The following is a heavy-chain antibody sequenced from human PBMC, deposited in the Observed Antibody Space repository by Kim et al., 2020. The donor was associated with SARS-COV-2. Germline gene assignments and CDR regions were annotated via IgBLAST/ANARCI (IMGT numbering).Heavy chain of an antibody. J-gene: IGHJ4*02. V-gene: IGHV3-7*01. Sequence: GWSLRLSCAASGFTFSSDWMSWVRQVPGKGLEWVAKIKEDGSERYHVYSVEGRFTISRDNAKNSLYLQMNSLRAEDTGIYYCARDRSYSLDYWGQGTLVTVSS. CDR3: ARDRSYSLDY. CDR2: IKEDGSER. D-gene: IGHD1-26*01. CDR1: GFTFSSDW.